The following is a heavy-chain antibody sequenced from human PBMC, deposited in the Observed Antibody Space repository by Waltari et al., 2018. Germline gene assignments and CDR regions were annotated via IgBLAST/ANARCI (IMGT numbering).Heavy chain of an antibody. V-gene: IGHV3-30*18. CDR3: AKDHQWEVLLPIYQIDY. J-gene: IGHJ4*02. Sequence: QVQLVESGGGVVRPGRSLRLSCAASGFTFRSYGTPWVRQIPGKGLEWLTFISFDGSDKYYADSVKGRFTIYKDNSRNTLYLQMNSLRPEDTAVYFCAKDHQWEVLLPIYQIDYWGRGTLVTVSS. D-gene: IGHD1-26*01. CDR2: ISFDGSDK. CDR1: GFTFRSYG.